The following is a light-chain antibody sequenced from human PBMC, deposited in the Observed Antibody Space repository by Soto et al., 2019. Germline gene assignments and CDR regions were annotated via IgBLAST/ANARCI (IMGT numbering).Light chain of an antibody. CDR2: QIS. CDR1: RSETAGYIY. Sequence: QSAMSQPSSVSGTTGQSNTISCTGTRSETAGYIYVTWYQRNTGKDPKLMIYQISTRHSGNYHCFPNFRSGNTASLTIYWLQADDEANNYGSSYTSFSTPLWVFGTGTKVTVL. V-gene: IGLV2-14*01. CDR3: SSYTSFSTPLWV. J-gene: IGLJ1*01.